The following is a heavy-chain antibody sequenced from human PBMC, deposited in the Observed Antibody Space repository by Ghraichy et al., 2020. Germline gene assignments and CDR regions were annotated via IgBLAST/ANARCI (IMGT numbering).Heavy chain of an antibody. CDR3: TRASSGYIFDY. CDR2: INSDGSST. V-gene: IGHV3-74*01. J-gene: IGHJ4*02. CDR1: GFTFSSYW. Sequence: LTCVASGFTFSSYWMHWVRQAPGKGLVWVSRINSDGSSTTYADSVKGRFTISRDNAKNTLYLQMNSLRAEDTAVYYCTRASSGYIFDYWGQGTLVTVSS. D-gene: IGHD3-22*01.